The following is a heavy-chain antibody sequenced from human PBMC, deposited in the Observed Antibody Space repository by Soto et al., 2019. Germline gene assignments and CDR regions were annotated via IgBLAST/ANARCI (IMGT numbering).Heavy chain of an antibody. CDR3: ARGNTIFGVVIHYYYYGMDV. V-gene: IGHV3-21*01. J-gene: IGHJ6*02. Sequence: EVQLVESGGGLVKPGGSLRLSCAASGFTFSSYSMNWVRQAPGKGLEWVSSISSSSSYIYYADSVKGRFTISRDNAKNSLYLQMNSLRAEDTAVYYCARGNTIFGVVIHYYYYGMDVWGQGTTVTVSS. D-gene: IGHD3-3*01. CDR1: GFTFSSYS. CDR2: ISSSSSYI.